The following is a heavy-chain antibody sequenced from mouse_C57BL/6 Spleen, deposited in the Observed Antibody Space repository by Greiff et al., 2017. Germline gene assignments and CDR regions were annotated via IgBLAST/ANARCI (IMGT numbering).Heavy chain of an antibody. V-gene: IGHV2-2*01. Sequence: QVQLQQSGPGLVQPSQSLSITCTVSGFSLTSYGVHWVRQSPGKGLEWLGVIWSGGSTDYNAAFISRLSISKENSKSQVFFKMNRLQADDTAIYYCAGELGRYFDVWGTGTTVTVSS. CDR2: IWSGGST. D-gene: IGHD4-1*01. CDR3: AGELGRYFDV. J-gene: IGHJ1*03. CDR1: GFSLTSYG.